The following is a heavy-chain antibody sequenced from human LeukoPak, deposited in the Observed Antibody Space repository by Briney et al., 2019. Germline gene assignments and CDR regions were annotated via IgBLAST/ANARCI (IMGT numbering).Heavy chain of an antibody. D-gene: IGHD3-10*01. Sequence: GESLKISCQASGYSFTSYATGWVRQKSGKGLEWMGIIWPGDSDTRYSPSFQGQVTISADKSINTAYLQWSSLRASDTAMYYCARLSYYGSSWFDPWGQGTLVTVSS. V-gene: IGHV5-51*01. CDR2: IWPGDSDT. CDR1: GYSFTSYA. CDR3: ARLSYYGSSWFDP. J-gene: IGHJ5*02.